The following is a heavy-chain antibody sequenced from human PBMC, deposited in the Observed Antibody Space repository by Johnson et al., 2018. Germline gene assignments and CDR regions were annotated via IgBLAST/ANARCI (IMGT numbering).Heavy chain of an antibody. CDR1: GFTFSSYW. CDR3: ARGSLVSGYYSRGAFEI. Sequence: EVQLVESGGGLVQPGGSLRLSCVASGFTFSSYWMHWVRQDPGKGLVWVSRSYSDGSITNYADSVKGRFTISRDNAKNTLYLQMNSLRVEDTAVYYCARGSLVSGYYSRGAFEIWGQGTMVTVSS. J-gene: IGHJ3*02. CDR2: SYSDGSIT. D-gene: IGHD3-22*01. V-gene: IGHV3-74*02.